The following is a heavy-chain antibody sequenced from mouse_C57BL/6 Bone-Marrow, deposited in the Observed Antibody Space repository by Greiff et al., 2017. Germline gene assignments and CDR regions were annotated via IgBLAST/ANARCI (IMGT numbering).Heavy chain of an antibody. CDR3: AYGSSADYFDY. J-gene: IGHJ2*01. CDR2: LHPSDSDT. D-gene: IGHD1-1*01. CDR1: GYTFTSYW. Sequence: QVHVKQPGAELVKPGASVKVSCKASGYTFTSYWMHWVKQRPGQGLEWIGRLHPSDSDTNYNQKFKGKATLTVDKSSSTAYMQLSSLTSEYSAVYYCAYGSSADYFDYWGQGTTLTGSS. V-gene: IGHV1-74*01.